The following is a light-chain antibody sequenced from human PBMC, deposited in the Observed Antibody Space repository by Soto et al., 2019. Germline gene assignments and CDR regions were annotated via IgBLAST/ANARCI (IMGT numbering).Light chain of an antibody. Sequence: IVLTQSPGALSLSPSEKGTLSRRAMQSVSSGYLAWYQLKPGQAPRLLIYGASSRATGIPDRFSGSGSGTEFTLTVSGLQSEDSAVNYCQQYGSALPFTFGPGTKADTK. CDR1: QSVSSGY. CDR3: QQYGSALPFT. CDR2: GAS. J-gene: IGKJ3*01. V-gene: IGKV3-20*01.